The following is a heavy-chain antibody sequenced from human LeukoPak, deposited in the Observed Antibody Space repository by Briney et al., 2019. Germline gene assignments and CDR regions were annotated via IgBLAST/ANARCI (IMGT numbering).Heavy chain of an antibody. CDR2: IYYIGST. CDR1: GGSISSYY. J-gene: IGHJ2*01. CDR3: ARVAGGSGWYFDL. Sequence: SETLSLTCTVSGGSISSYYWSWIRQPPGKGLEWIGYIYYIGSTNYNPSLKSRVTISVDTSKNQFSLKLSSVTAADTAVYYCARVAGGSGWYFDLWGRGTLVTVSS. D-gene: IGHD6-19*01. V-gene: IGHV4-59*01.